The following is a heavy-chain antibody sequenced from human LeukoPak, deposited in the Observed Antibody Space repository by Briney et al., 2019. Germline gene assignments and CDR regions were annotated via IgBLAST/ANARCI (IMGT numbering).Heavy chain of an antibody. CDR2: INAGNGNT. V-gene: IGHV1-3*01. Sequence: ASVKVSCKASGYTFTSYAMHWVRQAPGQRLEWMGWINAGNGNTKYSQKFQGRVTITRDTSASTAYMELSSLRSEDTAVYYCARVRSSYYDSSGYQFDYWGQGTLATVSS. CDR3: ARVRSSYYDSSGYQFDY. D-gene: IGHD3-22*01. CDR1: GYTFTSYA. J-gene: IGHJ4*02.